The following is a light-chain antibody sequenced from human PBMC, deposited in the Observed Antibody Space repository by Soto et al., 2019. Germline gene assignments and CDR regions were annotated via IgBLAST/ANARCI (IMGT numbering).Light chain of an antibody. CDR2: SAS. CDR3: QQYGSSPPRFT. CDR1: QSVSSSY. V-gene: IGKV3-20*01. Sequence: EIVLTQSPGTLSLSPGKRATLSCRASQSVSSSYLAWYQQKPGQAPRLLIYSASSRSTDIPDRFSGSGSGTDFTLTISRLEPEDFAVYYCQQYGSSPPRFTFGPGTRVDIK. J-gene: IGKJ3*01.